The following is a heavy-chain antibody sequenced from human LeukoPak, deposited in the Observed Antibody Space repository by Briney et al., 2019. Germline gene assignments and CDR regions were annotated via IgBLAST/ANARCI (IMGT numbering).Heavy chain of an antibody. V-gene: IGHV5-51*01. CDR3: ARRGDYGDCDY. J-gene: IGHJ4*02. Sequence: GESLKISCKGSGYIFTSCSIGGVRQMPGKGLEWMGIIYPVDSDTRYSPSFQGQVTISADKSISTAYLQWSSLKASDTAMYYCARRGDYGDCDYWGQGTLVTVSS. CDR1: GYIFTSCS. CDR2: IYPVDSDT. D-gene: IGHD4-17*01.